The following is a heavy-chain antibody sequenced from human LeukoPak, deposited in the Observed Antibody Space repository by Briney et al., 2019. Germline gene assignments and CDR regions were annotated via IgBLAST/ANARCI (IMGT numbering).Heavy chain of an antibody. CDR2: IIPIFGTA. CDR1: GYTFTSYD. CDR3: ARGVPAVGATD. J-gene: IGHJ4*02. V-gene: IGHV1-69*13. Sequence: SVKVSYKASGYTFTSYDINWVRQAPGQGLEWMGGIIPIFGTANYAQKFQGRVTITADESTSTAYMELSSLRSEDTAVYYCARGVPAVGATDWGQGTLVTVSS. D-gene: IGHD1-26*01.